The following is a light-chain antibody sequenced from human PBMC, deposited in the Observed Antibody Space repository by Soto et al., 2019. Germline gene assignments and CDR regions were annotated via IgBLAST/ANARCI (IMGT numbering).Light chain of an antibody. CDR3: CSYAGSSTCV. CDR1: SSDVGSYNL. CDR2: EGS. Sequence: QSALTQPASVSGSPGQSITISCTGTSSDVGSYNLVSWYQQHPGKAPKLMIYEGSKRPSGVSNRVSGSKSGNTASLTISGLQAEDEADYYCCSYAGSSTCVFGGGTKVTVL. J-gene: IGLJ3*02. V-gene: IGLV2-23*01.